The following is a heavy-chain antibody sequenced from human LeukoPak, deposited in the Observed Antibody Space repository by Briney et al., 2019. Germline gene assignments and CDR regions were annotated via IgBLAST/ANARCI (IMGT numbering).Heavy chain of an antibody. CDR1: GYTFTSYG. CDR3: ARESYDSSGYYFDY. V-gene: IGHV1-18*01. Sequence: ASVKVSCEASGYTFTSYGISWVRQAPGQGLEWMGWVSAYNGNTNYAQKLQGRVTMTTDTSTSTAYMELRSLRSDDTAVYYCARESYDSSGYYFDYWGQGTLVTVSS. D-gene: IGHD3-22*01. J-gene: IGHJ4*02. CDR2: VSAYNGNT.